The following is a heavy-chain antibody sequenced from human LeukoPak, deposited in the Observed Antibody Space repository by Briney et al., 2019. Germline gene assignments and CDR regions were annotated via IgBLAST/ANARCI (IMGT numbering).Heavy chain of an antibody. D-gene: IGHD2-15*01. CDR1: GFTFSSYS. Sequence: GGSLILSCAASGFTFSSYSMNWVRQAPGKGLEWVSSISSSSSYIYYADSVKGRFTISRDNAKNSLYLQMNSLRAEDTAVYYCARGEDIVVVVAARGYYFDYWGQGTLVTVSS. CDR3: ARGEDIVVVVAARGYYFDY. CDR2: ISSSSSYI. V-gene: IGHV3-21*01. J-gene: IGHJ4*02.